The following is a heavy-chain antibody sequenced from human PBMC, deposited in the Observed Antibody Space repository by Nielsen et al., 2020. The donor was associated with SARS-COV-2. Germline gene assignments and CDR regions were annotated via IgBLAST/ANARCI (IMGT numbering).Heavy chain of an antibody. J-gene: IGHJ4*02. CDR3: ARGAEEGLGY. D-gene: IGHD6-19*01. CDR2: ISETGST. CDR1: GVSVSSGSYY. Sequence: SETLSLTCSVSGVSVSSGSYYWSWIRQSAGKGLEWIGRISETGSTNYNPSLRSRLTMSVDTSKNQISLKLISVTAADTAVYYCARGAEEGLGYWGQGTLVTVSS. V-gene: IGHV4-61*10.